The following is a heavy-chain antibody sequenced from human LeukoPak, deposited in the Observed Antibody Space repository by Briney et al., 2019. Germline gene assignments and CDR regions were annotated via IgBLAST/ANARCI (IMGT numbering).Heavy chain of an antibody. CDR3: ARGGDYYGSGSYYAFDP. V-gene: IGHV4-59*01. CDR1: GGSISSYY. D-gene: IGHD3-10*01. Sequence: SKTLSLTCPVSGGSISSYYWSWIRQPPGKGLEWIGYIYYSGSTNYNPSLKSRVTISVDTSKNQFSLKLSSVTAADTAVYYCARGGDYYGSGSYYAFDPWGQGTLVTVSS. J-gene: IGHJ5*02. CDR2: IYYSGST.